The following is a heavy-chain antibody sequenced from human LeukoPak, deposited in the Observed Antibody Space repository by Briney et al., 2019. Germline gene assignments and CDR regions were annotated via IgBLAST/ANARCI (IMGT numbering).Heavy chain of an antibody. CDR3: ALIAVAGTGSIDY. Sequence: SVKVSCKASGGTFSSYAISWVRQAPGQGLEWMGGIIPIFDTANYAQKFQGRVTITADKSTSTAYMELSSLRSEDTAVYYCALIAVAGTGSIDYWGQGTLVTVSS. J-gene: IGHJ4*02. D-gene: IGHD6-19*01. CDR1: GGTFSSYA. V-gene: IGHV1-69*06. CDR2: IIPIFDTA.